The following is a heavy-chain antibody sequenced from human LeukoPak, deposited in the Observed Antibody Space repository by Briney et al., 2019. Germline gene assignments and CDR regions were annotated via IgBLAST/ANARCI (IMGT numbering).Heavy chain of an antibody. CDR2: ISRDTDGART. V-gene: IGHV3-74*01. CDR3: VPAEMQ. Sequence: PGGSLRLSCAASGFSVSSKWMHWVRQAPGEGLMWVLLISRDTDGARTNYADSVKGRFTISRDYAKNTVYLQMNSLRAEDTAVYYCVPAEMQWGQGTLVTVSS. J-gene: IGHJ4*02. CDR1: GFSVSSKW. D-gene: IGHD5-24*01.